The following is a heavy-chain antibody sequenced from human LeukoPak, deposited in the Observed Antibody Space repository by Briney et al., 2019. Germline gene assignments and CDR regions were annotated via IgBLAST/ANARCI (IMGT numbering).Heavy chain of an antibody. J-gene: IGHJ4*02. D-gene: IGHD3-22*01. V-gene: IGHV4-34*01. CDR1: GGSFSGYN. CDR2: INHSGST. Sequence: PSETLSLTCAVYGGSFSGYNWSWVRQPPGRGLEWIGEINHSGSTNYNPSLKSRVTISVDTSRNQFSLRLSSVTAADTAVYYCARGKGYYDSSAFGLWGQGTLVTVSS. CDR3: ARGKGYYDSSAFGL.